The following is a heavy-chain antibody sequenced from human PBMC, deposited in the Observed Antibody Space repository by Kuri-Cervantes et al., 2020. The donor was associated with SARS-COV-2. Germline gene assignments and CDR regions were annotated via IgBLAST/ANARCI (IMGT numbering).Heavy chain of an antibody. D-gene: IGHD6-19*01. CDR1: GGSISSSSYY. CDR3: ARRYGGHFHAVAAPGPYYFDY. Sequence: GSLRLSCTVSGGSISSSSYYWGWIRQPPGKGLEWIGSIYYSGSTYYNPSLKSRVTISVDTSKNQFSLKLSSVTAADTAVYCCARRYGGHFHAVAAPGPYYFDYWGQGTLVTVSS. J-gene: IGHJ4*02. V-gene: IGHV4-39*07. CDR2: IYYSGST.